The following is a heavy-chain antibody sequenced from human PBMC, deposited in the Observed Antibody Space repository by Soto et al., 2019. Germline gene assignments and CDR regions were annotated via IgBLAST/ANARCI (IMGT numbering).Heavy chain of an antibody. Sequence: QVQLVESGGGVVQPGRSLRLSCAASGFTFSTHAMHWVRQAPGKGLECVAIVSFDVSNKYYADSVKGRFTISRDNSKNTLYLQMSGLTPEDTAFYYCARDPNCITTAGGGRIDRWGQGTLVTVSS. CDR3: ARDPNCITTAGGGRIDR. J-gene: IGHJ5*02. D-gene: IGHD6-13*01. CDR2: VSFDVSNK. CDR1: GFTFSTHA. V-gene: IGHV3-30-3*01.